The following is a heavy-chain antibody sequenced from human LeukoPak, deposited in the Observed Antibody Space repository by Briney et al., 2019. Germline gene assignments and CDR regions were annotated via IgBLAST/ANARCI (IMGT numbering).Heavy chain of an antibody. J-gene: IGHJ4*02. V-gene: IGHV3-23*01. CDR2: ISGSGGST. CDR1: GFTFSSYA. Sequence: GGSLRLSCVASGFTFSSYAMSWVRQAPGKGLEWVSAISGSGGSTYYADSVKGRFTISRDNSKNTLYLQMNSLRAEDTAVYYCAKDRRTGYYAPDFDYWGQGTLVTVSS. CDR3: AKDRRTGYYAPDFDY. D-gene: IGHD3/OR15-3a*01.